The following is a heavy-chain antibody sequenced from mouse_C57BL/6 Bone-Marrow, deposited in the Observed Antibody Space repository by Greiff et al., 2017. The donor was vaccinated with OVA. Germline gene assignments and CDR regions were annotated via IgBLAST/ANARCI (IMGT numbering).Heavy chain of an antibody. CDR3: ASQDATPFAY. D-gene: IGHD1-1*01. V-gene: IGHV1-50*01. Sequence: QQPGQGLEWIGEIDPSDSYTNYNQKFKGKATLTVDTSSSTAYMQLSSLTSEDSAVYYCASQDATPFAYWGQGTLVTVSA. J-gene: IGHJ3*01. CDR2: IDPSDSYT.